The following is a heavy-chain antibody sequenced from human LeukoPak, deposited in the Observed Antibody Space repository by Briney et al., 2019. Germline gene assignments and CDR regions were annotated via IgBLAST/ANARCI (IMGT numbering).Heavy chain of an antibody. V-gene: IGHV4-59*01. CDR2: IYYSGST. CDR3: ARGNFRGRGGYSSKEGTRINWFDP. Sequence: PSETLSLTCTVSGGSISSYYWSWIRQPPGKGLEWIGYIYYSGSTNYNPSLKSRVTISVDTSKNQFSLKLSSVTAADTAVYYCARGNFRGRGGYSSKEGTRINWFDPWGQGTLVTVSS. J-gene: IGHJ5*02. D-gene: IGHD5-18*01. CDR1: GGSISSYY.